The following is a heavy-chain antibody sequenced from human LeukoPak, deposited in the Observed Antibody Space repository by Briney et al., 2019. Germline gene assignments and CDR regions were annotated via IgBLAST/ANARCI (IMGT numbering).Heavy chain of an antibody. J-gene: IGHJ4*02. D-gene: IGHD4-11*01. CDR1: GFTFSSYW. CDR3: ARAVTIATPSTGY. CDR2: INTDGSTI. Sequence: PGGSLRLSCAASGFTFSSYWMHCVRQAPRPGLVWVSRINTDGSTINSPHSLQGRFTPSTDPAPNTPSLQMNSLRAEDTAVYYCARAVTIATPSTGYWGQGTLVTVS. V-gene: IGHV3-74*01.